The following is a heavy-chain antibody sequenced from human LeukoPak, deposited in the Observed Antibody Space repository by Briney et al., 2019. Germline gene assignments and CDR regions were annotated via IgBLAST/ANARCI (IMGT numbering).Heavy chain of an antibody. CDR2: INPSGSST. V-gene: IGHV1-46*01. Sequence: ASVKVSCKASGYSFTSHYMHWVRQAPGQGLEWMGLINPSGSSTLYAQKFQGRVTMTRDMSTTTVYMELSSLRSEDTAVYYCARAQEDFGVLSNYWGQGTLVTVSS. CDR3: ARAQEDFGVLSNY. CDR1: GYSFTSHY. J-gene: IGHJ4*02. D-gene: IGHD3-3*01.